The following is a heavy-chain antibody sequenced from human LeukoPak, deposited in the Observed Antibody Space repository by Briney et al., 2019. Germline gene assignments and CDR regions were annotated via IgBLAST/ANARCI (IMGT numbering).Heavy chain of an antibody. CDR3: TRESGSYHGNDY. D-gene: IGHD1-26*01. CDR2: INPNNGAT. CDR1: GGTFSSYT. Sequence: ASVKVSCKASGGTFSSYTISWVRQAPGQGLEWMGRINPNNGATNYAQKLQGRVTITGDTSISAAYMELSSLRSDDAAVYYCTRESGSYHGNDYWGQGTLVTVSS. V-gene: IGHV1-2*06. J-gene: IGHJ4*02.